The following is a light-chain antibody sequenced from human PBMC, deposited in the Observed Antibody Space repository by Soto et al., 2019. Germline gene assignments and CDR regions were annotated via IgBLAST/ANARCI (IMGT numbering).Light chain of an antibody. V-gene: IGLV2-8*01. J-gene: IGLJ2*01. CDR1: SSDVGCYNY. CDR2: EVT. CDR3: SSYAGSNNLV. Sequence: QSALTQPPSASGSPGQSVTISCTGTSSDVGCYNYVSWYQPHPGKAPKLMIHEVTKRPSGVPDRFSGSKSGNTASLTVSGLQAEDEADYYCSSYAGSNNLVFGGGTQLTVL.